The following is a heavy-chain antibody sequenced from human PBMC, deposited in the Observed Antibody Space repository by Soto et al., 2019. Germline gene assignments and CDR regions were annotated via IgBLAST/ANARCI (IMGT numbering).Heavy chain of an antibody. CDR2: ISSSSSYI. CDR1: GFTFSSYS. Sequence: GVSLRLSCAASGFTFSSYSMNWVRQAPGKGLEWVSSISSSSSYIYYADSVKGRFTISRDNAKNSLYLQMNSLRAEDTAVYYCARPGDYYGMDVWGQGTTVTVSS. J-gene: IGHJ6*02. CDR3: ARPGDYYGMDV. V-gene: IGHV3-21*01.